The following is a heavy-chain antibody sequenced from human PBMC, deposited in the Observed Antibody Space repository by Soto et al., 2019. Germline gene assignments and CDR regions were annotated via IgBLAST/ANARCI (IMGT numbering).Heavy chain of an antibody. CDR2: IVYSGSD. CDR3: ARGGGYYDAALDI. J-gene: IGHJ3*02. Sequence: QVQLQESGPGLVKPSETLSLNCTVSGGSISGDYWTWIRQAPGSGLEWIGYIVYSGSDNYIPSLKSRLSIPADTSKSQFSLKLSSVTAADSAVYFCARGGGYYDAALDIWGHGTMVTVSA. V-gene: IGHV4-59*01. D-gene: IGHD3-22*01. CDR1: GGSISGDY.